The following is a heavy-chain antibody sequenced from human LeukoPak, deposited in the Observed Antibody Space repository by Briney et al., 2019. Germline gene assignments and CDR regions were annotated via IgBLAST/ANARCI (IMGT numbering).Heavy chain of an antibody. Sequence: GASVKVSCKASGDTFTSYAISWVRQAPGQGLEWMGGIIPIFGTANYAQKFQGRVAMTRNTSISTAYMELSSLRSEDTAVYYCARVRLDPFGEGHYDYWGQGTLVTVSS. J-gene: IGHJ4*02. CDR1: GDTFTSYA. D-gene: IGHD3-10*01. CDR3: ARVRLDPFGEGHYDY. V-gene: IGHV1-69*05. CDR2: IIPIFGTA.